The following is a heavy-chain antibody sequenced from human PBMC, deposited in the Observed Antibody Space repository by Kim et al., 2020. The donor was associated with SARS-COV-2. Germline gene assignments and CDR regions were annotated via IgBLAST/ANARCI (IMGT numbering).Heavy chain of an antibody. J-gene: IGHJ4*02. V-gene: IGHV1-8*01. CDR3: VRGDSDCSSASCYNY. CDR2: MNPNSGNT. CDR1: GYTFNSYD. D-gene: IGHD2-2*02. Sequence: ASVKVSCKASGYTFNSYDINWVLQATGQGLEWMGWMNPNSGNTGYAQKFQGRVTMTRSTPINTAYMELNSLSSEDTAVYYCVRGDSDCSSASCYNYWGQGTLVTVSS.